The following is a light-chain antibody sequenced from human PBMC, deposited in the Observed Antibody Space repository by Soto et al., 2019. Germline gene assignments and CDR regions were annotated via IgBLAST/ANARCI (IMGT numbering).Light chain of an antibody. CDR1: QSISSW. CDR2: KAS. J-gene: IGKJ2*01. V-gene: IGKV1-5*03. Sequence: DIQMTQSPSTRSASVGDRVTITCRASQSISSWLAWYQQKPGKAPKLIISKASSLRSGVPSRFSGSGSGTEFTLTISSLQPDDFATYYCQQYNSYSYTFDQGTMMEIK. CDR3: QQYNSYSYT.